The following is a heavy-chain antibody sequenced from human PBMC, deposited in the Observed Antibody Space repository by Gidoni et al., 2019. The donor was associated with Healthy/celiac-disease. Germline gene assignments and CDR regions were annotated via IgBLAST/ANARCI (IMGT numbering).Heavy chain of an antibody. CDR2: INAGNGNT. J-gene: IGHJ5*02. Sequence: QVQLVQSGAEVKKPGASVKVSCKASGYTFTSYALHWVRQAPGQRLEWMGWINAGNGNTKYSQKFQGRVTMTRDTSASTAYMELSSLRSEDTAVYYCARDPGQEWELRFFWFDPWGQGTLVTVSS. D-gene: IGHD1-26*01. CDR1: GYTFTSYA. CDR3: ARDPGQEWELRFFWFDP. V-gene: IGHV1-3*01.